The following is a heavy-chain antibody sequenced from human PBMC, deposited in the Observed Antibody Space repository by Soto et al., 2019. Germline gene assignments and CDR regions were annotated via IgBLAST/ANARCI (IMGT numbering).Heavy chain of an antibody. D-gene: IGHD3-10*01. CDR3: ARRSPEFLRPGELDYWLNP. CDR1: GGSISSGGYS. Sequence: SETLSLTCAVSGGSISSGGYSWSWVRQPPGKCLEWIGYIYHSGSTYYNPSFKSRVTISVDRSKNQLSLKLSSVTAADTAVSYCARRSPEFLRPGELDYWLNPWAQRTLGTVS. CDR2: IYHSGST. V-gene: IGHV4-30-2*01. J-gene: IGHJ5*02.